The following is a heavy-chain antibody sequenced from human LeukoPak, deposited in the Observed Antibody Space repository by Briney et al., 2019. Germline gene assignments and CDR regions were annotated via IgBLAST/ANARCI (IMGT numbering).Heavy chain of an antibody. CDR1: GGSSSRTNW. J-gene: IGHJ3*02. Sequence: PSETLSLTCAVSGGSSSRTNWWSWVRQPPGRGLEWIGEIYHSGSTNYNPSLKSRVTISVDKSKNQFSLKLSSVTGADTAVYYCATVLSSGWSNDAFDIWGQGTMVTVSS. D-gene: IGHD6-19*01. V-gene: IGHV4-4*02. CDR3: ATVLSSGWSNDAFDI. CDR2: IYHSGST.